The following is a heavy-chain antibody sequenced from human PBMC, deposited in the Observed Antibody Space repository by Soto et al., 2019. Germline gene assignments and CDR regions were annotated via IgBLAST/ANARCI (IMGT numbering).Heavy chain of an antibody. J-gene: IGHJ6*02. Sequence: GESLKISCXGSGYSFTSYWISWVRQMPGKGLEWMGRIDPSDSYTNYSPSFQGHVTISADKSISTAYLQWSSLKASDTAMYYCARRDRAARMGYYYYYGMDVWGQGTTVTVSS. D-gene: IGHD3-16*01. CDR3: ARRDRAARMGYYYYYGMDV. CDR1: GYSFTSYW. V-gene: IGHV5-10-1*01. CDR2: IDPSDSYT.